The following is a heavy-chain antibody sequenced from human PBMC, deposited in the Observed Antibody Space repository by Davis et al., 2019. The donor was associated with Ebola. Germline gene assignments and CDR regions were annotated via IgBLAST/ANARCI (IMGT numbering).Heavy chain of an antibody. CDR2: INPSGGST. D-gene: IGHD3-22*01. V-gene: IGHV1-46*01. Sequence: AASVKVSCKASGYTFTSYYMHWVRQAPGQGLEWMGIINPSGGSTNYAQKFQGRVTITADKSTSTAYMELSSLRSEDTAVYYCARVSYYYDSSGYYRPTTEYFQHWGQGTLVTVSS. CDR1: GYTFTSYY. CDR3: ARVSYYYDSSGYYRPTTEYFQH. J-gene: IGHJ1*01.